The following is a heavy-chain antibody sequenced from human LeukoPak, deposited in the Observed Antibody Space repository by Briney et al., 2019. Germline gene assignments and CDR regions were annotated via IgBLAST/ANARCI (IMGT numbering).Heavy chain of an antibody. V-gene: IGHV1-2*02. D-gene: IGHD1-26*01. CDR2: INPNSGGT. CDR1: GYTFTSYD. J-gene: IGHJ3*02. Sequence: GASVKVSCKASGYTFTSYDINWVRQAPGQGLEWMGWINPNSGGTDYTQKFQGRVTMTRDTSISTAYMELGRLTSDDTAVYYCARGNLGARAVMQDAFDIWGQGTMVTVSS. CDR3: ARGNLGARAVMQDAFDI.